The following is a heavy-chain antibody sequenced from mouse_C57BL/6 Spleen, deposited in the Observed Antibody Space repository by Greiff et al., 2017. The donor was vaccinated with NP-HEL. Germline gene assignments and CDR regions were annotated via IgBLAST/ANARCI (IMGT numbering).Heavy chain of an antibody. CDR1: GYTFTSYW. D-gene: IGHD1-1*01. CDR2: IYPGSGST. CDR3: ARGGYGDPYFDY. Sequence: VQLQQPGAELVKPGASVKMSCKASGYTFTSYWITWVKQRPGQGLEWIGDIYPGSGSTNYNEKFKSKATLTVDTSSSTAYMQLSSLTSEDSAVYYCARGGYGDPYFDYWGQGATLTVSS. J-gene: IGHJ2*01. V-gene: IGHV1-55*01.